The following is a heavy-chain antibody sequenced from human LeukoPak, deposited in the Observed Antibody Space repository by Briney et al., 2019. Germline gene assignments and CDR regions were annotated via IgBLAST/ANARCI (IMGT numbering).Heavy chain of an antibody. J-gene: IGHJ4*02. CDR1: GGSISSYY. V-gene: IGHV4-59*01. D-gene: IGHD5-12*01. Sequence: SETLSLTCTVSGGSISSYYWSWIGQPPGKGLEWIGYIYYSGSTNYNPSLKSRVTISVDTSKNQFSLKLSSVTAADTAVYYCARARGYSGYERLYYFDYWGQGTLVTVSS. CDR3: ARARGYSGYERLYYFDY. CDR2: IYYSGST.